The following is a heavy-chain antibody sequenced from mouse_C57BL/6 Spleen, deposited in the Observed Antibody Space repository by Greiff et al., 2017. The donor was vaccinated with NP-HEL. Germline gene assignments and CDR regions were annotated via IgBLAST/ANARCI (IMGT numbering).Heavy chain of an antibody. CDR3: ARWDYYGSSYDDWYVDV. J-gene: IGHJ1*03. Sequence: VQLLQPGADLVQPSASVSMSCTASGFTFTSYCIPWVQQRPGQGLEWIGDIYPGSGSTNYNEMFKSQATLTVDTSSSTADMQLSSLTYEDSAVYYCARWDYYGSSYDDWYVDVWGTGTTVTVSS. CDR2: IYPGSGST. D-gene: IGHD1-1*01. V-gene: IGHV1-55*01. CDR1: GFTFTSYC.